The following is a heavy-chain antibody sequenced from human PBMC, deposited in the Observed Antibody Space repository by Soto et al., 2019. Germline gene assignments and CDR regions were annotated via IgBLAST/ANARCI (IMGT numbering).Heavy chain of an antibody. J-gene: IGHJ4*02. CDR2: IYWDDDT. CDR3: AHTGWYAYYFDF. D-gene: IGHD6-19*01. V-gene: IGHV2-5*02. CDR1: GFSFSISGVA. Sequence: QITLKESGPTLVKPTQTLTLTCTFSGFSFSISGVAVGWVRQPPRKALEWLALIYWDDDTRYSPSLKSRHTVTKDTSKTQVFLTMTNMGPVDTATYYCAHTGWYAYYFDFWGQGTLLTVSS.